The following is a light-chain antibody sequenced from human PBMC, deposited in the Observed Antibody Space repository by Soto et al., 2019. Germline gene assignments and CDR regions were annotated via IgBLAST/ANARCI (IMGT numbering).Light chain of an antibody. J-gene: IGKJ5*01. CDR2: DAS. CDR1: QSVGRNY. CDR3: QQYRMSPNT. V-gene: IGKV3-20*01. Sequence: EIVLTQSPGTLSLSPGESATLSCRASQSVGRNYLAWFQHKPDQAPRLLIYDASNRATGIPDRFSGSGSGTDFSLTIRGLKPEDFAVYYCQQYRMSPNTFGQGTRLEIK.